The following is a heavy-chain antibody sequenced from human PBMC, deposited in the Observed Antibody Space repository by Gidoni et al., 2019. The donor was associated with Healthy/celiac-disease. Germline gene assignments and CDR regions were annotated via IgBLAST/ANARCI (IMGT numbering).Heavy chain of an antibody. CDR3: ARAIAVAGADAFDI. J-gene: IGHJ3*02. CDR2: IYYSGSS. Sequence: QVQLQESGPGLVKPSETLSPTCTVSGGSISSYYWSWIRQPPGQGLEWIGYIYYSGSSNYNPSLKSRVTISVDTSKNQFSLKLSSVTAADTAVYYCARAIAVAGADAFDIWGQGTMVTVSS. CDR1: GGSISSYY. V-gene: IGHV4-59*01. D-gene: IGHD6-19*01.